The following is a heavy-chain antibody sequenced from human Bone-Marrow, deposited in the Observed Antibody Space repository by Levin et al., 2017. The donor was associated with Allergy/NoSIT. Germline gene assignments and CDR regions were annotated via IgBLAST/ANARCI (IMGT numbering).Heavy chain of an antibody. J-gene: IGHJ5*02. CDR2: ISAYNGNT. CDR3: ASRIISSSFTRDNWFDP. Sequence: ASVKVSCKASGYTFTSYGISWVRQAPGQGLEWMGWISAYNGNTNYAQKLQGRVTMTTDTSTSTAYMELRSLRSDDTAVYYCASRIISSSFTRDNWFDPWGQGTLVTVSS. CDR1: GYTFTSYG. V-gene: IGHV1-18*01. D-gene: IGHD6-6*01.